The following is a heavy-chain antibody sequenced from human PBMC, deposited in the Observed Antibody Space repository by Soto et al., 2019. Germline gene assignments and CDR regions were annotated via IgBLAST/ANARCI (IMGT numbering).Heavy chain of an antibody. Sequence: GGSLRLSCAASGFTFSSYAMSWVRQAPGKGLEWVSAISGSGGSTYYADSVKGRFTISRDNSKNTLYLQMNSLRAEDTAVYYCAKDSHGSGSYQIFDYWGQGTLVTVSS. J-gene: IGHJ4*02. CDR3: AKDSHGSGSYQIFDY. CDR2: ISGSGGST. D-gene: IGHD3-10*01. CDR1: GFTFSSYA. V-gene: IGHV3-23*01.